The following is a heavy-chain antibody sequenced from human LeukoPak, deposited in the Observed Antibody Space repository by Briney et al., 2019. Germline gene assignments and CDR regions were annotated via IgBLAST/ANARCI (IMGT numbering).Heavy chain of an antibody. CDR2: IYYSGST. Sequence: PSETLSLTCTVSGGSISSSSYYWGWIRQPPGKGLEWIGSIYYSGSTYYNPSLKSRVTISVDTSKNQFSLKLSSVTAADTAVYYCARDGGRVEYSSSSYSFDYWGQGTLVTVSS. J-gene: IGHJ4*02. D-gene: IGHD6-6*01. CDR3: ARDGGRVEYSSSSYSFDY. V-gene: IGHV4-39*07. CDR1: GGSISSSSYY.